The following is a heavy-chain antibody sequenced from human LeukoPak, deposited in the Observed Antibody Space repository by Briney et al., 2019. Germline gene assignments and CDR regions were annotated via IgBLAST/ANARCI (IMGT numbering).Heavy chain of an antibody. J-gene: IGHJ4*02. V-gene: IGHV3-21*04. D-gene: IGHD2-2*01. CDR1: GFTFSSYS. CDR2: ISSSSSYI. CDR3: AKDYRVPAATFDY. Sequence: GGSLRLSCAASGFTFSSYSMNWVRQAPGKGLEWVSSISSSSSYIYYADSVKGRFTISRDNSKNTLYLQMNSLRAEDTAVYYCAKDYRVPAATFDYWGQGTLVTVSS.